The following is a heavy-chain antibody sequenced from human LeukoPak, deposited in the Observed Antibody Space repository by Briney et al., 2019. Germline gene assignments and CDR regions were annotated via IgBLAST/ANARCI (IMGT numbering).Heavy chain of an antibody. CDR3: ARAQPSSGYPQDAFDI. D-gene: IGHD3-22*01. Sequence: KPSETLSLTCAVYGGSFSDYYWTWIRQPPGKGLEWIGEIYHSGSTNYNPSLKSRVTISVDKSKNQFSLKLSSVAAADTAVYYCARAQPSSGYPQDAFDIWGQGTMVTVSS. CDR2: IYHSGST. V-gene: IGHV4-34*01. CDR1: GGSFSDYY. J-gene: IGHJ3*02.